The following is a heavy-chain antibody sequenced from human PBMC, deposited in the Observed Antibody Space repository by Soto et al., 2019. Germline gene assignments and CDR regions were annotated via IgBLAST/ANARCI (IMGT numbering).Heavy chain of an antibody. D-gene: IGHD3-10*01. CDR2: IWYDGSNK. CDR3: ARDTGYFDY. Sequence: PGGSLRLSCAASGFTFSSYVMHWVRQAPGKGLEWVAVIWYDGSNKYYADSAKGRFTISRDNSKNTLYLQMNSLRAEDTAVYYCARDTGYFDYWGQGTLVTVSS. J-gene: IGHJ4*02. CDR1: GFTFSSYV. V-gene: IGHV3-33*01.